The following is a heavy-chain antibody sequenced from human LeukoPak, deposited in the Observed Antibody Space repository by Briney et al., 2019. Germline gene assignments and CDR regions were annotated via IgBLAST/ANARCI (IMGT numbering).Heavy chain of an antibody. J-gene: IGHJ4*02. Sequence: PGSSLRLSCAASVFTFDDYAMHWVRQAPGKGLEWVSGISWNNGSILYADCVERRFTISRDNAKNSLYLQMTSQRAEDTALYYCAKEEGKYYCSTSCYWDYWCQGKLIIVSS. V-gene: IGHV3-9*01. CDR2: ISWNNGSI. CDR3: AKEEGKYYCSTSCYWDY. CDR1: VFTFDDYA. D-gene: IGHD2-2*01.